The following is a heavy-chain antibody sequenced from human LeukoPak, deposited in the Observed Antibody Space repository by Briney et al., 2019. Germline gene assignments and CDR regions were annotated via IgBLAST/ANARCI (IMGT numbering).Heavy chain of an antibody. CDR3: ARGAYSSGSKGFDY. D-gene: IGHD6-19*01. CDR1: GFTFSSYA. J-gene: IGHJ4*02. CDR2: ISGSGGST. V-gene: IGHV3-23*01. Sequence: GGSLRLSCAASGFTFSSYAMSWVRQAPGKGLEWVSAISGSGGSTYYADSVKGRFTISRDNAKNSLYLQMNSLRAEDTAVYYCARGAYSSGSKGFDYWGQGTLVTVSS.